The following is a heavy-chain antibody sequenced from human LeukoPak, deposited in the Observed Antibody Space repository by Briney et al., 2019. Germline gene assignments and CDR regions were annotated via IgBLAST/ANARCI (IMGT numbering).Heavy chain of an antibody. CDR2: IYSGGTT. Sequence: PGRSLRLSCAASGFTVSSNYMSWVRHAPGKGVEWVSVIYSGGTTNYADSVRGRFTISRDNSKNTLYLQMNSLRAEDTAVYSCARDPGGWLVPDYWGQGTLVTVSS. D-gene: IGHD6-19*01. CDR3: ARDPGGWLVPDY. V-gene: IGHV3-53*01. J-gene: IGHJ4*02. CDR1: GFTVSSNY.